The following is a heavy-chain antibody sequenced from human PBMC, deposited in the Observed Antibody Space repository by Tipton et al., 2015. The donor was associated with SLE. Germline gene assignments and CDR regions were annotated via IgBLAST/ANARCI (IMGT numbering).Heavy chain of an antibody. D-gene: IGHD6-19*01. CDR2: FSWDGGST. J-gene: IGHJ4*02. CDR3: ARDRIAVAGYYFDY. CDR1: GFTFDDYT. V-gene: IGHV3-43*01. Sequence: GSLRLSCAASGFTFDDYTMHWVRQAPGKGLEWVSLFSWDGGSTYYADSVKGRFTISRDNAKNSLYLQMNSLRAEDTAVYYCARDRIAVAGYYFDYWGQGTLVTVSS.